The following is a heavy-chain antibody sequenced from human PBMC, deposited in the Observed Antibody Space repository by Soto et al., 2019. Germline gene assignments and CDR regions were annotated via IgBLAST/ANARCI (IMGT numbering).Heavy chain of an antibody. CDR1: VGTFSSYS. J-gene: IGHJ4*02. D-gene: IGHD1-26*01. V-gene: IGHV1-69*01. CDR2: IVPIFGTA. CDR3: ARDGGRHSGGIDY. Sequence: QVQLVQSGAEVKKPGSSVKVSCKASVGTFSSYSINWVRQAPGQGLEWMGEIVPIFGTANYAQKFQGRVTITADESTSTAYMELSSLRSEATAVYYCARDGGRHSGGIDYWGQGTRVTVSS.